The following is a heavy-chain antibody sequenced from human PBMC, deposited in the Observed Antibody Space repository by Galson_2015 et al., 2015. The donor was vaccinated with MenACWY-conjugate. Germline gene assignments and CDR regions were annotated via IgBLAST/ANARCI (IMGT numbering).Heavy chain of an antibody. J-gene: IGHJ4*02. CDR2: SAGGTA. D-gene: IGHD2-15*01. Sequence: SAGGTADYAAPVKGRFTISRDDSKSTLYLEMNSLKSEDTAVYYCTADYCSGGSCREDWGQGTLVAVSS. V-gene: IGHV3-15*01. CDR3: TADYCSGGSCRED.